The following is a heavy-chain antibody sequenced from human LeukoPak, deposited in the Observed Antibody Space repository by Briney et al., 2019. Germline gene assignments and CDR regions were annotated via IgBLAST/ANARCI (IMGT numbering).Heavy chain of an antibody. Sequence: ASVKVSCKASGGTFSSYAISWVRQAPGQGLEWMGRIIPILGIANYAQKFQGRVTITADKSTSTAYTELSSLRSEDTAVYYCAKVRPAAADYYRMDVWGQGTTVTVSS. CDR3: AKVRPAAADYYRMDV. CDR2: IIPILGIA. V-gene: IGHV1-69*04. J-gene: IGHJ6*02. D-gene: IGHD6-25*01. CDR1: GGTFSSYA.